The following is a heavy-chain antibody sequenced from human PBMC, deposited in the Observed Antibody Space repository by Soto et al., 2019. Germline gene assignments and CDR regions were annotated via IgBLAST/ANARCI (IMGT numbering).Heavy chain of an antibody. V-gene: IGHV2-5*02. D-gene: IGHD2-15*01. CDR3: AHSLGYCSGGSCYPKGRYFDY. J-gene: IGHJ4*02. CDR1: GFSLSTSGVG. Sequence: SGPTLVKPTQTLTLTCTFSGFSLSTSGVGVGWIRQPPGKALEWLALIYWDDDKRYSPSLKSRLTITKDTSKNQVVLTMTNMDPVDTATYYCAHSLGYCSGGSCYPKGRYFDYWGQGTLVTVSS. CDR2: IYWDDDK.